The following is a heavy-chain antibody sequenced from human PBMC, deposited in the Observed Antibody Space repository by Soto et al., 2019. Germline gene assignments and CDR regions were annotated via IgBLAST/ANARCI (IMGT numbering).Heavy chain of an antibody. CDR2: IIPILGIA. D-gene: IGHD3-9*01. CDR3: AREHDFLAAYSFDP. Sequence: GASVKVSCKASGGTFSSYTISWVRQAPGQGLEWMGRIIPILGIANYAQKFQGRVTITADKSTSTAYMELSSLRSEDTAVYFCAREHDFLAAYSFDPWGQGTPVTVSS. CDR1: GGTFSSYT. V-gene: IGHV1-69*02. J-gene: IGHJ5*02.